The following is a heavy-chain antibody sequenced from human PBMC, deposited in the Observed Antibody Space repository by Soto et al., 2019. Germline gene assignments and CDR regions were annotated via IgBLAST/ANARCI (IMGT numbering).Heavy chain of an antibody. Sequence: SETLSLTCTVSGGSISSYYWSWIRQPPGKGLEWIGYIYYSGSTNYNPSLKSRVTISVDTSKNQFSLKLSSVTAAGTAVYDCARRYGGTFDYWGQGTLVTVSS. D-gene: IGHD2-15*01. CDR3: ARRYGGTFDY. CDR2: IYYSGST. V-gene: IGHV4-59*08. CDR1: GGSISSYY. J-gene: IGHJ4*02.